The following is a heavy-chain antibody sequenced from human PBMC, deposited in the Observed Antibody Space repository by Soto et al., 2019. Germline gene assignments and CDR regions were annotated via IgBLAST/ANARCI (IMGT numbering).Heavy chain of an antibody. V-gene: IGHV4-59*01. CDR1: GGSISSYY. CDR2: IYYSGST. CDR3: ARGPDY. J-gene: IGHJ4*02. Sequence: QVQLQESGPGLVKPSETLSLTCTVSGGSISSYYWSWIRQPPGKGLEWIGYIYYSGSTNYNPSLKSRVTISVDTSKNQFSLKLSSVTAADTAVYYCARGPDYWGQGTLVTVSS.